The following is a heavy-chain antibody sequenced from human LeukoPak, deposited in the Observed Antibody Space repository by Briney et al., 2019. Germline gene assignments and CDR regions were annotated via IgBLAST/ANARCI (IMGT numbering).Heavy chain of an antibody. J-gene: IGHJ6*02. Sequence: GGSLRLSCAASGFTFSSYSMNWVRQAPGKGLEWVSYISSSSTIYYADSVKGRFTISRDNAKNSLYLQMNSLRDEDTAVYYCARATSYYYGSGSYSPHYYYGMDVWGQGTTVTVSS. D-gene: IGHD3-10*01. CDR2: ISSSSTI. V-gene: IGHV3-48*02. CDR1: GFTFSSYS. CDR3: ARATSYYYGSGSYSPHYYYGMDV.